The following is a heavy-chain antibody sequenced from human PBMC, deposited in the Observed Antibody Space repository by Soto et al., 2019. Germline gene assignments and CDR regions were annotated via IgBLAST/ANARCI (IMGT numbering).Heavy chain of an antibody. V-gene: IGHV4-39*01. CDR1: GGSISSSSYY. D-gene: IGHD2-15*01. Sequence: PSETLSLTCTVSGGSISSSSYYWGWIRQPPGKGLEWIGSIYYSGSTYYNPSLKSRVTIPVDTSKNQFSLKLSSVTAADTAVYYCARPGYCSGGSCYSSFDYWGQGTLVTVSS. J-gene: IGHJ4*02. CDR2: IYYSGST. CDR3: ARPGYCSGGSCYSSFDY.